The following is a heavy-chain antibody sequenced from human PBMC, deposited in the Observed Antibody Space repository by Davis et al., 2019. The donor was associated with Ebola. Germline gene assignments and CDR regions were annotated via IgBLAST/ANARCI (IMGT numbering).Heavy chain of an antibody. V-gene: IGHV1-8*01. CDR3: AKDWYDSSGYYDY. J-gene: IGHJ4*02. CDR1: GYTFTSYD. D-gene: IGHD3-22*01. CDR2: MNPNSGNT. Sequence: ASVKVSCKASGYTFTSYDINWVRQATGQGLEWMGWMNPNSGNTGYAQKFQGRVTMTRNTSISTAYMELSSLRAEDTALYYCAKDWYDSSGYYDYWGQGTLVTVSS.